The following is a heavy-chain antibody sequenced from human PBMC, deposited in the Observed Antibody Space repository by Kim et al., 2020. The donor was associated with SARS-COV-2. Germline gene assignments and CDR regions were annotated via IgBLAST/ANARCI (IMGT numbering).Heavy chain of an antibody. J-gene: IGHJ5*02. CDR1: GGSFSGYY. CDR3: ARRWGCSSTSCYPNWFDP. CDR2: INHSGST. Sequence: SETLSLTCAVYGGSFSGYYWSWIRQPPGKGLEWIGEINHSGSTNYNPSLKSRVTISVDTSKNQFSLKLSSVTAADTAVYYCARRWGCSSTSCYPNWFDPWGQGTLVTVSS. V-gene: IGHV4-34*01. D-gene: IGHD2-2*01.